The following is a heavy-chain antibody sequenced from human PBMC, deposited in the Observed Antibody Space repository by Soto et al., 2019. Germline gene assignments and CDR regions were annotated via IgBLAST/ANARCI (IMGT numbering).Heavy chain of an antibody. D-gene: IGHD2-8*01. CDR1: GYTFSNSG. CDR3: ARDEYNNGRNWLNP. J-gene: IGHJ5*02. Sequence: QVQLVQSGPEVKKPGASVKVSCKASGYTFSNSGFSWMRQAPGQGLEWMGWISTYNGNTNYARKFQGRLSMTTDTSTSTAFMELRTLRSDDTAVYYCARDEYNNGRNWLNPWGQGTLVTVTS. CDR2: ISTYNGNT. V-gene: IGHV1-18*01.